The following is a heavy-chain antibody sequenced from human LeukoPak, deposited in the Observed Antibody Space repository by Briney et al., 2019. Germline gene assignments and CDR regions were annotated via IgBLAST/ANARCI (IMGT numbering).Heavy chain of an antibody. CDR3: ARGSGDDAFDI. CDR2: ISSNGGST. V-gene: IGHV3-64*01. J-gene: IGHJ3*02. Sequence: GGSLRLSCAASGFTFSSYAMHWVRQAPGKGLEYVSAISSNGGSTYYANSVKGRFTISRDNSKNTLYLQMGSLRAEDMAVYYCARGSGDDAFDIWGQGTMVTVSS. D-gene: IGHD3-10*01. CDR1: GFTFSSYA.